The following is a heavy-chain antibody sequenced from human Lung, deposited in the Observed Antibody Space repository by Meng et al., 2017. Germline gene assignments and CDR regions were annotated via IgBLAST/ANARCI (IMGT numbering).Heavy chain of an antibody. Sequence: SLKISCAASGFTFDDYAMHWVRQAPGKGLEWVSGISWNSGSIGYADSVKGRFTISRDNAKNTLYLQMNSLRAEDMALYYCAKDHGQWLLDAFDFWGQGTMVTVSS. CDR3: AKDHGQWLLDAFDF. CDR1: GFTFDDYA. CDR2: ISWNSGSI. V-gene: IGHV3-9*03. J-gene: IGHJ3*01. D-gene: IGHD6-19*01.